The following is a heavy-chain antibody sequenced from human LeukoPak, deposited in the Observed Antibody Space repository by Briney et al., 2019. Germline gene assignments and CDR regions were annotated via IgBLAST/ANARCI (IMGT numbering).Heavy chain of an antibody. J-gene: IGHJ6*02. Sequence: SVKDSCKASGGTFSSYAISWVRQAPGQGLEWMGRIIPILGIANYAQKFQGRVTITADKSTSTAYMELSSLRSEDTAVYYCARASYCSSTSCYSYYYYGMDVWGQGTTVTVSS. D-gene: IGHD2-2*01. CDR1: GGTFSSYA. CDR2: IIPILGIA. V-gene: IGHV1-69*04. CDR3: ARASYCSSTSCYSYYYYGMDV.